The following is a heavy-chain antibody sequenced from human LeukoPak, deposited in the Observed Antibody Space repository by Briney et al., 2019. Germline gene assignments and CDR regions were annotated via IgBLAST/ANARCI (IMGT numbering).Heavy chain of an antibody. V-gene: IGHV4-30-2*01. D-gene: IGHD2-8*02. Sequence: SQTLSLTCAGSGGSIISGGYSWSWIRQPPGEGLEWIGYMYHSGCTYYNPSLKSRVTISVDRSKNQFSLKLSSVTAADTAVYYCASEDTGSFDYWGQGTLVTVSS. J-gene: IGHJ4*02. CDR1: GGSIISGGYS. CDR3: ASEDTGSFDY. CDR2: MYHSGCT.